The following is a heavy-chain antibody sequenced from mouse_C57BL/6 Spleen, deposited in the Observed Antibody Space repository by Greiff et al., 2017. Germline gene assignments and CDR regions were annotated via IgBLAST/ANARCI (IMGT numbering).Heavy chain of an antibody. Sequence: EVMLVESGGGLVQPKGSLKLSCAASGFSFNTYAMNWVRQAPGKGLEWVARIRSKSNNYATYYADSVKDRFTISRDDSESMLYLQMNNLKTEDTAMYYCVRQGALTGLFADWGQGTLVTVSA. CDR1: GFSFNTYA. J-gene: IGHJ3*01. D-gene: IGHD4-1*01. CDR2: IRSKSNNYAT. CDR3: VRQGALTGLFAD. V-gene: IGHV10-1*01.